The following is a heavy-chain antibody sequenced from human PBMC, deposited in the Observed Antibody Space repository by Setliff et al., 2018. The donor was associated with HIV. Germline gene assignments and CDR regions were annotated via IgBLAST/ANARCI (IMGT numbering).Heavy chain of an antibody. Sequence: SETLSLTCAVFGGSFTDIGGSFTDYYWIWIRQPPGKGLEWIGNIYYSGDTFYNASLRSRLTLSVDTSKNQFSLKLNSVTASDTAMYYCTRHRGPPWDAFDIWGQGTMVTVSS. V-gene: IGHV4-39*01. CDR1: GGSFTDIGGSFTDYY. CDR3: TRHRGPPWDAFDI. CDR2: IYYSGDT. J-gene: IGHJ3*02.